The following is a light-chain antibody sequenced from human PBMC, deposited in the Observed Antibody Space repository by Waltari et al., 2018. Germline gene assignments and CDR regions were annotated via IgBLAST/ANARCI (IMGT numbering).Light chain of an antibody. Sequence: SSELTQDPTVSVALGQTVRITCQGDTLRDYYASWYQLKPGQAPVVLIYGKNNRPSGIPDRFSGSTSGNTASLTITGAQAEDEADFYCNSRDSSGNHVIFGGGTKLTVL. V-gene: IGLV3-19*01. CDR3: NSRDSSGNHVI. J-gene: IGLJ2*01. CDR2: GKN. CDR1: TLRDYY.